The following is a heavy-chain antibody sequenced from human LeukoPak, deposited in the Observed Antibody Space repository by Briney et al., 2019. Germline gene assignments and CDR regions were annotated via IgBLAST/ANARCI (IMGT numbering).Heavy chain of an antibody. Sequence: PGGSLRLSCAASGFTFSNYAMSWVRQAPGKGLEWVSVISNSGSSAYFADSVKGRFTISRDNSKNTLYLQMNSLRAEDTAVYYCAKQGTYSWGTNFDSWGQGTLVTVSS. CDR1: GFTFSNYA. V-gene: IGHV3-23*01. J-gene: IGHJ4*02. D-gene: IGHD3-10*01. CDR2: ISNSGSSA. CDR3: AKQGTYSWGTNFDS.